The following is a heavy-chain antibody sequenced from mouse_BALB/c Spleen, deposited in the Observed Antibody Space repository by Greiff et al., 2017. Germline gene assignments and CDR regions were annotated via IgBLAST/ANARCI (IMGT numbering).Heavy chain of an antibody. D-gene: IGHD1-1*01. CDR2: IYPGSGST. CDR3: TRSDYGSSIPDD. CDR1: GYTFTSYW. Sequence: LQQPGSELVRPGASVKLSCKASGYTFTSYWMHWVKQRPGQGLEWIGNIYPGSGSTNYDEKFKSKATLTVDTSSSTAFMQLSSLTSEDSAVYYCTRSDYGSSIPDDWGQGTTLAVSS. V-gene: IGHV1S22*01. J-gene: IGHJ2*01.